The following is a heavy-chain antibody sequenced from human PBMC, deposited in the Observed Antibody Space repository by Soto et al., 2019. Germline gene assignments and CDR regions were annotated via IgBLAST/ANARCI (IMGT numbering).Heavy chain of an antibody. J-gene: IGHJ4*02. CDR1: GGSVSSASHS. Sequence: QVQLQESGPGLVKPSETLSLTCTVSGGSVSSASHSWSWIRQPPGKGLEWIGYVSNSGSTNYNPSLKSRVTLSPGKSKHQLSLQLRCVIGGDKAVYYCARDRAYCAQGTLVPVPS. CDR3: ARDRAY. CDR2: VSNSGST. V-gene: IGHV4-61*01.